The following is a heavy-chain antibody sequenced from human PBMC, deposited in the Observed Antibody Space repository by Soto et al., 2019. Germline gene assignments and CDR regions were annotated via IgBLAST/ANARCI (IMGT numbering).Heavy chain of an antibody. CDR2: IYYSGST. V-gene: IGHV4-34*09. CDR3: ARSIDP. J-gene: IGHJ5*02. CDR1: GGSFSGYY. Sequence: PSETQSLTSAVYGGSFSGYYWSWIRQPPGKGLEWIGYIYYSGSTYYNPSLKSRVTISVDTSKNQFSLKLSSVTAADTAVYYCARSIDPWGQGTLVTVSS.